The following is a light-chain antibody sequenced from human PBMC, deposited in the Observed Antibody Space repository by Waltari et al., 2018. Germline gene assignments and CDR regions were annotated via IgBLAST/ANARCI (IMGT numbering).Light chain of an antibody. CDR3: GTWESSRCGAV. CDR2: ENT. J-gene: IGLJ7*01. CDR1: RSNIGNNY. V-gene: IGLV1-51*02. Sequence: QSVLTQPPSVSAAPGQRVTISCSGGRSNIGNNYVSWYRPFPGTAPKLLVYENTDRPPGIPGWFPGATSGTSATLGHTGHQAGDEADYSCGTWESSRCGAVCGGGTHLTVL.